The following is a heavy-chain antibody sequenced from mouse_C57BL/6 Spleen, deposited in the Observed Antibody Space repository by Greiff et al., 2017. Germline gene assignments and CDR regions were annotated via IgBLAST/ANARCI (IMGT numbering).Heavy chain of an antibody. CDR2: INPNYGTT. V-gene: IGHV1-39*01. Sequence: VHVKQSGPELVKPGASVKISCKASGYSFTDYNMNWVKQSNGKSLEWIGVINPNYGTTSYNQKFKGKATLTVDQSSSTAYMQLNSLTSEDSAVYYCARGGYGSPYAMDYWGQGTSVTVSS. D-gene: IGHD1-1*01. CDR3: ARGGYGSPYAMDY. CDR1: GYSFTDYN. J-gene: IGHJ4*01.